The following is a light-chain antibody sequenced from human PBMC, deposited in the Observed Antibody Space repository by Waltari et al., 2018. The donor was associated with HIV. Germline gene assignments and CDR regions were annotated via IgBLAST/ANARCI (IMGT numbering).Light chain of an antibody. CDR1: DSDFGLYHF. Sequence: AVTQPASVSGLPGQSTTISCTGGDSDFGLYHFFSWYQQHSGKPPKLILYDVDSRASGVSDRFSGSMSGNTASLTISGLRAEDEAHYYCASFTGDNTVMFGGGTEVTVL. CDR2: DVD. CDR3: ASFTGDNTVM. J-gene: IGLJ3*02. V-gene: IGLV2-14*03.